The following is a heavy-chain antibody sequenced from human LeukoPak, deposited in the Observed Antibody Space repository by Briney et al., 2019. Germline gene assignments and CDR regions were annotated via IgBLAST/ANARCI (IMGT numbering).Heavy chain of an antibody. CDR2: IYTSGST. V-gene: IGHV4-61*02. CDR1: GGSISSGSYY. CDR3: AKDASYSSASLYMDV. D-gene: IGHD6-25*01. Sequence: SQTLSLTCTVSGGSISSGSYYWSWIRQPAGKGLEWIGRIYTSGSTNYNPSLKSRVTISVDTSKNQFSLKLSSVTAADTAVYYCAKDASYSSASLYMDVWGKGTTVTVSS. J-gene: IGHJ6*03.